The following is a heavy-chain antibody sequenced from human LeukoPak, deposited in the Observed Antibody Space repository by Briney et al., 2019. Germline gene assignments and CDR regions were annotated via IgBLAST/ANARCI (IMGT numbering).Heavy chain of an antibody. CDR3: ARDFLWLVDY. CDR2: ISSSSSYI. D-gene: IGHD6-19*01. CDR1: GFTFSSYS. J-gene: IGHJ4*02. Sequence: TGGSLRLSCAASGFTFSSYSMNWVRQAPGKGLEWVSSISSSSSYIYYADSVKGRFTISRDNSKSTLYLQMNSLRADDTAIYYCARDFLWLVDYWGQGTLVTVSS. V-gene: IGHV3-21*01.